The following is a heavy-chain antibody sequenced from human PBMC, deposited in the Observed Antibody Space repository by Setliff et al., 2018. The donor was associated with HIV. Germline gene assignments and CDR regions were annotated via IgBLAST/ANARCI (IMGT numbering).Heavy chain of an antibody. J-gene: IGHJ4*02. CDR2: IHTSGST. Sequence: TLSLTCTVFGGSINCDSYYWTWIRQPAGKGLEWIGHIHTSGSTNYNPSLKSRVTISIDTSKNQFSLKLRSATATDTALYYCARVSSSYYFLGAFDSWGQRTLVTVSS. CDR1: GGSINCDSYY. V-gene: IGHV4-61*09. CDR3: ARVSSSYYFLGAFDS. D-gene: IGHD6-13*01.